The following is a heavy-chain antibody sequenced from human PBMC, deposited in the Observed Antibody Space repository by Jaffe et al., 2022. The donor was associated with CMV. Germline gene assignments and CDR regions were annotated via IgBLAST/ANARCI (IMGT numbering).Heavy chain of an antibody. Sequence: QVQLVQSGAEVKKPGASVRVSCKASGYTFSDYYIHWVRQAPGQRVEWMGWINPNTGGTNYAQKFQGRVTMTRDTSISTAYMELSRLTSDDTAVYYCAKNTRTIVILGVERNWLDPWGQGTLVTVSS. CDR3: AKNTRTIVILGVERNWLDP. CDR2: INPNTGGT. D-gene: IGHD3-3*01. CDR1: GYTFSDYY. J-gene: IGHJ5*02. V-gene: IGHV1-2*02.